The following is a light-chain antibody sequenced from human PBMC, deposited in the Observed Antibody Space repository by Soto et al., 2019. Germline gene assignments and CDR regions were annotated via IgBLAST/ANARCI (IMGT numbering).Light chain of an antibody. CDR1: QNINRY. CDR3: QQRSNWPIT. V-gene: IGKV3-11*01. CDR2: DAS. Sequence: EIVLTQSPVTLSLSPGGRATLSCRASQNINRYLAWYHQKPGQPPRLLSYDASARATGIPARFSGSGSGTDFTLTISSLEPEDFAVYYCQQRSNWPITFGQGTRLEIK. J-gene: IGKJ5*01.